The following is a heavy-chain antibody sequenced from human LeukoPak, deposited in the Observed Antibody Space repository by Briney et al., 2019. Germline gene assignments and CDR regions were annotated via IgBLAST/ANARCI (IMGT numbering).Heavy chain of an antibody. V-gene: IGHV3-30-3*01. CDR2: ISYDGSNK. CDR1: GFTFSSYA. J-gene: IGHJ4*02. Sequence: GGSLRLSCAASGFTFSSYAMHWVRQAPGKGLEWVAVISYDGSNKYYADSVKGRFTISRDNSKNTVSLQMNSLRAEDTAFYYCARVSKSTILLLNTDFDSWGQGTLVTVSS. D-gene: IGHD2-21*01. CDR3: ARVSKSTILLLNTDFDS.